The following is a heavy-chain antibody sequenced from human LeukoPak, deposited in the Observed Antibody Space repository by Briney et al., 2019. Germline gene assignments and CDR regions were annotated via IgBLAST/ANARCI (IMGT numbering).Heavy chain of an antibody. CDR2: IYTSGST. D-gene: IGHD4-23*01. V-gene: IGHV4-4*07. CDR3: ARVGRYGGNSDYYFDY. Sequence: SETLSLTCTVSGGSISSYYGSWIRQPAGKGLEWIGRIYTSGSTNYNPSLKSRVTVSVDTSKNQFSLKLSSVTAADTAVYYCARVGRYGGNSDYYFDYWGQGTLVTVSS. CDR1: GGSISSYY. J-gene: IGHJ4*02.